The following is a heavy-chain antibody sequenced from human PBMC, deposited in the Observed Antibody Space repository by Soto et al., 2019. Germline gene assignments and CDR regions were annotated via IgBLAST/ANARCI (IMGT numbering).Heavy chain of an antibody. CDR1: GFTFSSYG. CDR2: ISYDGSNK. J-gene: IGHJ6*02. Sequence: QVQLVESGGGVVQPGRSLRLSCAASGFTFSSYGMHWVRQAPGKGLEWVAVISYDGSNKYYADSVKGRFTISRDNSKNTLYLQMNSLRAEDTAVYYCAKDLRSYYYYGMDVWGQGTTVIVSS. V-gene: IGHV3-30*18. CDR3: AKDLRSYYYYGMDV.